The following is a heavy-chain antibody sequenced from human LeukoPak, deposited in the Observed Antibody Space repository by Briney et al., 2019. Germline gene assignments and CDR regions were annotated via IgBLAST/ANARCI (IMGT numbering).Heavy chain of an antibody. CDR1: GYIFINYG. CDR3: ARGWLQPYWYFDL. V-gene: IGHV1-18*01. J-gene: IGHJ2*01. CDR2: ISPYNGNA. Sequence: ASVKVSCKASGYIFINYGITWVRQAPGQGLEWMGWISPYNGNADYAQKLQGRVTMTTDTSTTTAYMELRSLRSDDTAVYYCARGWLQPYWYFDLWGRGTLVTVSS. D-gene: IGHD5-24*01.